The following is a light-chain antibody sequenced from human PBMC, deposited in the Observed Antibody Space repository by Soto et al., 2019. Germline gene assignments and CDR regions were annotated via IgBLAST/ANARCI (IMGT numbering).Light chain of an antibody. V-gene: IGKV1-5*01. CDR2: DAS. CDR1: QSISSW. Sequence: DNRVYQKPSSVSATVGDRVTITVRASQSISSWLAWYQQKPGKAPKLLIYDASSLESGVPSRFSVSGSGTECALSIGSLLPDDFATDYGQPYNSYGRFGGGTKVDIK. J-gene: IGKJ4*02. CDR3: QPYNSYGR.